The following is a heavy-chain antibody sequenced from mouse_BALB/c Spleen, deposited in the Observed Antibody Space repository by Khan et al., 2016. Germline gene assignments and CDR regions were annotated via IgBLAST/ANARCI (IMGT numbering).Heavy chain of an antibody. CDR3: ARVGRLYAMDY. Sequence: VQLKESGAELVKPGASVKLSCTASGFNIKDTYMHWVKQRPEQGLEWIGRIDPANGNTKYDPKFQGKATITADTSSNTAYLQLSSLTSEDTAVYYCARVGRLYAMDYWGQGTSVTVSS. J-gene: IGHJ4*01. V-gene: IGHV14-3*02. CDR2: IDPANGNT. CDR1: GFNIKDTY. D-gene: IGHD4-1*01.